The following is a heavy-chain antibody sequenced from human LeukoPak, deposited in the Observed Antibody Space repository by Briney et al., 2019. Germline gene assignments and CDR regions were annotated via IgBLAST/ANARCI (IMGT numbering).Heavy chain of an antibody. D-gene: IGHD1-1*01. J-gene: IGHJ6*02. CDR3: ATDPWGTEDYGMDV. Sequence: ASVKVSCKVSGYTLTELSMHWVRQAPGKGLEWMGGFDPEDGETIYAQKFQGRVTMTEDTSTDTAYMELSSLRSEDTAVYYCATDPWGTEDYGMDVWGQGTTVTVSS. V-gene: IGHV1-24*01. CDR2: FDPEDGET. CDR1: GYTLTELS.